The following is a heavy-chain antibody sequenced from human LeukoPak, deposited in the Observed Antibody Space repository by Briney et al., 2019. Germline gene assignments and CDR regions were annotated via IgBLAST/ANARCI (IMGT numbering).Heavy chain of an antibody. CDR2: IYSSRST. CDR1: GFTVSSNY. Sequence: GGSLRLSCAASGFTVSSNYMSWVRKAPGKGLEWVSVIYSSRSTYSAGSVKGRFTISRDNSKNTLYLQMNSLRAEDTAVYYCARDVTLDTAYEGGAFDIWGQGTMVTVSS. D-gene: IGHD5-18*01. V-gene: IGHV3-66*01. J-gene: IGHJ3*02. CDR3: ARDVTLDTAYEGGAFDI.